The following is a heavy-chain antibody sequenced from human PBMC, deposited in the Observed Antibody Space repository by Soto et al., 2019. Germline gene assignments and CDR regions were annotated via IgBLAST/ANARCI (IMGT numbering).Heavy chain of an antibody. CDR2: ISYDGNNK. CDR3: ARDQGSGSGYATGADY. J-gene: IGHJ4*02. D-gene: IGHD5-12*01. V-gene: IGHV3-30*03. CDR1: KFTFNNYG. Sequence: ESGGGVVQPGRSLRLSCVASKFTFNNYGMHWVRQAPGKGLEWVAVISYDGNNKYYADSVKGRFTISRDNSKNTLYLQMNSLRAEDTAVYFCARDQGSGSGYATGADYWGQGTLVTVSS.